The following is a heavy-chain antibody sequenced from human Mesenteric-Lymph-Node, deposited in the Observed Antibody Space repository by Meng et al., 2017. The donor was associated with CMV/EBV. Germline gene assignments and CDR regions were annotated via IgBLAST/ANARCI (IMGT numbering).Heavy chain of an antibody. V-gene: IGHV4-34*01. CDR1: GGSFSGYY. Sequence: QVQLLQWGAGLLKPSETLSVTCAVYGGSFSGYYWNWIRQSPEKGLKWIGEINHSGSTTYNPSFTSRIIISVDTSTNQISLNMSSVTAADTAVYYCARGSSYDILTGYFDYWGQGALVTVSS. J-gene: IGHJ4*02. CDR2: INHSGST. D-gene: IGHD3-9*01. CDR3: ARGSSYDILTGYFDY.